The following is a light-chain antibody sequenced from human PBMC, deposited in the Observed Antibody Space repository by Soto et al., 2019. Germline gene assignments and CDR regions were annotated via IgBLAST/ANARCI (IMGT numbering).Light chain of an antibody. J-gene: IGLJ2*01. V-gene: IGLV2-11*01. CDR3: CSYAGTYIFL. Sequence: QSALTQPRSVSGSPGQSVSISCTGTSTDIGAYNYVSWYQQLPGTAPKLIIFDVNKRPSGVPDRFSASKSGSTASLTISGLQAEDEANYYCCSYAGTYIFLFGGGTKLTVL. CDR1: STDIGAYNY. CDR2: DVN.